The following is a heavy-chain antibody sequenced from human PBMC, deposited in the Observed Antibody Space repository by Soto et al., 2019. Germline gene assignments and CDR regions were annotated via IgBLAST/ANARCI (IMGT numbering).Heavy chain of an antibody. Sequence: SETLSLTCTVSGGSIISGDYYWIWIRQPPGKGLEWIGYIYYSGSTYYNPSLKSRVTISVDTSKNQFSLKLSSVTAADTAVYYCARGVELTMVRGQWFDPWGQGTLVTVSS. CDR3: ARGVELTMVRGQWFDP. CDR2: IYYSGST. J-gene: IGHJ5*02. CDR1: GGSIISGDYY. V-gene: IGHV4-30-4*01. D-gene: IGHD3-10*01.